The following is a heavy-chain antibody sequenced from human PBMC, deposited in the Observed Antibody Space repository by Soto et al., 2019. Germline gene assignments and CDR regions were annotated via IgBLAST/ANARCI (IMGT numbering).Heavy chain of an antibody. CDR3: ARFKYGSGVDN. V-gene: IGHV1-18*01. CDR1: GYIFTSYI. J-gene: IGHJ4*02. Sequence: QVQLVQSGTEVKKPGASVKVSCETSGYIFTSYIISWVRQAPGQGLEWMGWISADNGNTNYAQKLQGSVTLTTDTSTSIAYMELRSLTSDDTAVYYCARFKYGSGVDNWGQGTRVTVSS. D-gene: IGHD2-8*01. CDR2: ISADNGNT.